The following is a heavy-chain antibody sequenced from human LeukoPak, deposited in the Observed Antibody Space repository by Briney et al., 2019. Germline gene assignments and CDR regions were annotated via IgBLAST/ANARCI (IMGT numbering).Heavy chain of an antibody. CDR3: AREAAVGYCSSTSCSTLDY. J-gene: IGHJ4*02. CDR1: GFTFSSYW. Sequence: GSLRLSCAASGFTFSSYWMHWVRQAPGKGLVWVSRINSDGSSTSYADSVKGRFTISSDNAKNTLYLQMNSLRAEDTAVYYCAREAAVGYCSSTSCSTLDYWGQGTLVTVSS. V-gene: IGHV3-74*01. D-gene: IGHD2-2*02. CDR2: INSDGSST.